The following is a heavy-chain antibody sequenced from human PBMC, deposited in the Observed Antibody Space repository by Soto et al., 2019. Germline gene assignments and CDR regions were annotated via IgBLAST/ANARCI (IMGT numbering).Heavy chain of an antibody. Sequence: GVSLRLSCAASECTFGSYAMSWVRQTPGKGLEWVSAISGSGGSTYYADSVKGRFTISRDNSKNTLYLQMNSLRAEDTAVYYCAESPGGLFSVFDYWGQGTLVTVSS. J-gene: IGHJ4*02. CDR2: ISGSGGST. CDR3: AESPGGLFSVFDY. V-gene: IGHV3-23*01. CDR1: ECTFGSYA. D-gene: IGHD2-21*01.